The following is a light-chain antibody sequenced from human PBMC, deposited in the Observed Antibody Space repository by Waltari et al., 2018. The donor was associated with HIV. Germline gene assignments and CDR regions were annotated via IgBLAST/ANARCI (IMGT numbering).Light chain of an antibody. V-gene: IGLV2-14*01. J-gene: IGLJ2*01. CDR3: SAVISSRTLEV. Sequence: QSALTQPASVSGSPGQSITISCTGTSSDIGAYNYVSWYQQYSGKVPKLMLYEVSNRPSGVSNRSIGPPCCKTASLTSSGLEAEEEADYYCSAVISSRTLEVFGGGTKLT. CDR1: SSDIGAYNY. CDR2: EVS.